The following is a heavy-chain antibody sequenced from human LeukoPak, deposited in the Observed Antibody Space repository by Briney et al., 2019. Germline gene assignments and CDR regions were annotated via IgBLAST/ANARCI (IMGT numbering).Heavy chain of an antibody. Sequence: GGSLRLSCAASGLLVSSNYMSWVRQAPGKGLEWVSVIYSGGSTYYADSVKGRFTVSRDNSKNTLYLQMNSLRAEDTAVYYCARGHYDVLTGFHYWGQGTLVTVSS. CDR1: GLLVSSNY. V-gene: IGHV3-53*01. D-gene: IGHD3-9*01. CDR2: IYSGGST. J-gene: IGHJ4*02. CDR3: ARGHYDVLTGFHY.